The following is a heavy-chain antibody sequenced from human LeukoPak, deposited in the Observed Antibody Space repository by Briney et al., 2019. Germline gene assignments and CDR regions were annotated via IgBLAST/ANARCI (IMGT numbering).Heavy chain of an antibody. V-gene: IGHV4-34*01. CDR3: ARVEGTDYDILTGQYYFDY. J-gene: IGHJ4*02. Sequence: NASETLSLTCAVYGGSFSGYYWSWIRQPPGKGLEWIGEINHSGSTNYNPSLKSRVTISVDTSKNQFSLKLSSVTAADTAVYYCARVEGTDYDILTGQYYFDYWGQGTLVTVSS. D-gene: IGHD3-9*01. CDR2: INHSGST. CDR1: GGSFSGYY.